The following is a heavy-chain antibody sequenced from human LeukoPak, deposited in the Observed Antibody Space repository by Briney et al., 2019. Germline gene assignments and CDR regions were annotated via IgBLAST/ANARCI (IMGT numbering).Heavy chain of an antibody. J-gene: IGHJ4*02. CDR2: ISPYTGKT. Sequence: GASVKVSFKASGYIFTSYGISWVRQAPGQGPEWMGWISPYTGKTNYAPNLQGRLTMTTDSSTSTAYMDPRSLRSDDTAVYYCARAMDIGGWGHSDYWGQGTLVTVSS. D-gene: IGHD3-16*01. CDR3: ARAMDIGGWGHSDY. CDR1: GYIFTSYG. V-gene: IGHV1-18*01.